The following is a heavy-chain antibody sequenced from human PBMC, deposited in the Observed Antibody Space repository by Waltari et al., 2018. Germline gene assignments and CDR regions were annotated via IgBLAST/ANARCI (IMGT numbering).Heavy chain of an antibody. J-gene: IGHJ3*02. V-gene: IGHV3-48*03. Sequence: EVQLVESGGGLVQPGGSLRLSCAASGSPFSTYEMNWVRQTPGTGLEWLSYISGTGHTIYYADSVKGRFTISRDNAKNSLYLQMNSLRAEDTAVYYCARENDDAFDIWGQGTMVAVSS. CDR2: ISGTGHTI. CDR3: ARENDDAFDI. D-gene: IGHD1-1*01. CDR1: GSPFSTYE.